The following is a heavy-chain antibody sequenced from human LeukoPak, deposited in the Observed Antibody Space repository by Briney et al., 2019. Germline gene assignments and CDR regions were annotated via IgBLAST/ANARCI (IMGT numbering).Heavy chain of an antibody. CDR1: GYTFIGYY. V-gene: IGHV1-2*06. CDR3: ARGQPYGDYNYFDP. D-gene: IGHD4-17*01. Sequence: ASVKVSCKASGYTFIGYYMHWVRQAPGQGREWMGRINPSTGGTNSAQKFQGRVTMSRDTPISTAYMELSRLTSDDTAIYYCARGQPYGDYNYFDPWGQGTLVTVSS. CDR2: INPSTGGT. J-gene: IGHJ5*02.